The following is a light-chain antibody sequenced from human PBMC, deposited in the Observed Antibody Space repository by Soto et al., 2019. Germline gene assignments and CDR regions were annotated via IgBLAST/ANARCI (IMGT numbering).Light chain of an antibody. CDR1: SGHSSYA. Sequence: QLVLTQSPSASASLGASVKLTCTLSSGHSSYAIAWHQQQPEKGPRYLMTLSSDGSHSKGDVIPDRFSGSSSGADRYLTISRLQAEDEDDYYCQNWDTGARVVFGGGTKLTVL. J-gene: IGLJ2*01. CDR2: LSSDGSH. V-gene: IGLV4-69*01. CDR3: QNWDTGARVV.